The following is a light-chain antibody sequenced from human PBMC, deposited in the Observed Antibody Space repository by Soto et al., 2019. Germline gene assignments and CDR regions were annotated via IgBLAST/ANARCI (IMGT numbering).Light chain of an antibody. CDR2: MAS. J-gene: IGKJ3*01. V-gene: IGKV1-5*03. CDR3: QRYDTYSVT. Sequence: DIQMTQSPSTLSASVGDRVTITCRASQSIDTWLAWYQQKPGKAPKLLIYMASSLESGVPSRFSGSGSGSEFTLTISRLQPDDFSTYYCQRYDTYSVTFGPGTKVDIK. CDR1: QSIDTW.